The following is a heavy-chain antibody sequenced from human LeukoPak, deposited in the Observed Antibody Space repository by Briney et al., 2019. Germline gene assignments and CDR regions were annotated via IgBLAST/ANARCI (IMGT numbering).Heavy chain of an antibody. J-gene: IGHJ4*02. CDR1: GFTFSSYG. Sequence: PGGSLRLSCAASGFTFSSYGMHWVRQAPGKGLEWVAVIWYDGSNKYYADSVKGRFTISRDNSKNTLYLQMNSLRAEDTAMYNCAKDLYYGAGPDYWGQGTLVTVSS. CDR3: AKDLYYGAGPDY. D-gene: IGHD3-3*01. V-gene: IGHV3-33*06. CDR2: IWYDGSNK.